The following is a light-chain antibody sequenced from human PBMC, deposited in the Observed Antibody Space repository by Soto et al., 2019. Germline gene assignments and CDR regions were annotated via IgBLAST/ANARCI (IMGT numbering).Light chain of an antibody. CDR2: DAS. CDR3: HQYDNLPLT. CDR1: QDISNY. V-gene: IGKV1-33*01. Sequence: DIQMTQSPSSLSASVGDRVTITCQASQDISNYLNWYQQKPGKAPTLLIYDASNLETGVPSRFSGSGSGTDLTFTISSLQPEDIATYYCHQYDNLPLTFGGGTKGEIK. J-gene: IGKJ4*01.